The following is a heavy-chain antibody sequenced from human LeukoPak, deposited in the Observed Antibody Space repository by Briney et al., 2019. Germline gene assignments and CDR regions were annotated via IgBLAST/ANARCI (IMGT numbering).Heavy chain of an antibody. CDR2: IIHSVST. D-gene: IGHD2-2*03. Sequence: SETLSLTCAVYGGSFSGSYWSWIRPPPGEGLEWIGEIIHSVSTNYNPSLKSRVTISVDTSKNQFSLKLSSVTAADTAVYYCARGEAGNCSSTSCHLIQFDYWARERWSPSPQ. V-gene: IGHV4-34*01. CDR1: GGSFSGSY. J-gene: IGHJ4*02. CDR3: ARGEAGNCSSTSCHLIQFDY.